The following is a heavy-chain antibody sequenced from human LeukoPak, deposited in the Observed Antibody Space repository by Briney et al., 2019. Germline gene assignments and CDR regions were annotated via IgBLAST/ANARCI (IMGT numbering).Heavy chain of an antibody. V-gene: IGHV1-18*01. CDR2: ISAYNGNT. J-gene: IGHJ4*02. D-gene: IGHD3-10*01. CDR1: GGTFSSYA. Sequence: ASVKVSCKASGGTFSSYAISWVRQAPGQGLGWMGWISAYNGNTNYAQKLQGRVTMTTDTSTSTAYMELRSLRSDDTAVYYCARTIRLLWFGPWDYWGQGTLVTVSS. CDR3: ARTIRLLWFGPWDY.